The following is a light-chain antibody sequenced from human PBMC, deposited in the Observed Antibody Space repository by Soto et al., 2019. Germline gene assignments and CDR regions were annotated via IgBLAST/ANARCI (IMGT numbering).Light chain of an antibody. Sequence: QSVLTQPPSVSGTPGQRVTISCFGNDSNIGRNTVNWYRQVPGTAPQLVIQSNDQRPSGVPDRFSGSKSGTSAFLAISGVLSEDAANYYCAVWHESPNGWAFGGGTKVTVL. V-gene: IGLV1-44*01. CDR2: SND. CDR3: AVWHESPNGWA. J-gene: IGLJ3*02. CDR1: DSNIGRNT.